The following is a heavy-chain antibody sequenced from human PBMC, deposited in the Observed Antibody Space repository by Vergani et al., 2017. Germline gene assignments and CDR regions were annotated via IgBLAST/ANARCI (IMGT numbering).Heavy chain of an antibody. Sequence: QVQLVASGGGVVQPGRSLRLSCAASGFTFSSYGIHWVRQAPGKGLEWVAVIWYDGSNKYYADSVKGRFTISRDNSKNTLYLQMNSLRAEDTAVYYCARASSSFGVDPFDYWGQGTLVTVSS. CDR2: IWYDGSNK. D-gene: IGHD3-3*01. CDR1: GFTFSSYG. CDR3: ARASSSFGVDPFDY. V-gene: IGHV3-33*01. J-gene: IGHJ4*02.